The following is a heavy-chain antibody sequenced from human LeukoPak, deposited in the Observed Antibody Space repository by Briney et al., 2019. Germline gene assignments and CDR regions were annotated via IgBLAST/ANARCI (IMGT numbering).Heavy chain of an antibody. CDR3: ASGPMVRGVIRYDY. D-gene: IGHD3-10*01. CDR1: GYTFTSYA. Sequence: GASVKVSCTASGYTFTSYAMHWVRQAPGQRLEWMGWINAGNGNTRYSQKFQGRVTITRDTSASTAYMELSSLRSEDTAVYYCASGPMVRGVIRYDYWGQGTLVTVSS. V-gene: IGHV1-3*01. CDR2: INAGNGNT. J-gene: IGHJ4*02.